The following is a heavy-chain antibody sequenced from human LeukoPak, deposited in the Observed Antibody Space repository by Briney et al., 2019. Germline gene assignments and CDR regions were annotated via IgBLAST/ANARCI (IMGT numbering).Heavy chain of an antibody. CDR2: IYNTGNS. Sequence: SETLSLTCNVSGVSINNYYWSWIRQPAGKGLEWIGHIYNTGNSLYNPSFKSRVTMSVDTSKNLFSLRLQSVTAADTAVYYCARLNLPATVGAFDIWGQGTMVTVSS. V-gene: IGHV4-4*07. CDR3: ARLNLPATVGAFDI. J-gene: IGHJ3*02. D-gene: IGHD2-2*01. CDR1: GVSINNYY.